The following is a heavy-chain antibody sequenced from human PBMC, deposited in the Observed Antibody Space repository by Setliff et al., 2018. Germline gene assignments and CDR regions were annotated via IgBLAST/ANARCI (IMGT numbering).Heavy chain of an antibody. CDR3: ARGKGPYYDSSGYYPYFDY. D-gene: IGHD3-22*01. CDR1: GGSISSGDYY. J-gene: IGHJ4*02. CDR2: IYYSGST. Sequence: TLSLTCTVSGGSISSGDYYWSWIRQPPGKGLEWIGYIYYSGSTYYNPSLKSRVTISVDTSKNQFSLRLSSVTAADTAVYYCARGKGPYYDSSGYYPYFDYWGQGTLVTVSS. V-gene: IGHV4-30-4*08.